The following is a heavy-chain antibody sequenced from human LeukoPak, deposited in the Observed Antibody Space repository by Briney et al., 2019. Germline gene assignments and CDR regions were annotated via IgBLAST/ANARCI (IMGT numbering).Heavy chain of an antibody. CDR2: IYSDNT. CDR1: GFSFSSYG. V-gene: IGHV3-53*01. CDR3: ARRAGAYSHPYDY. J-gene: IGHJ4*02. D-gene: IGHD4/OR15-4a*01. Sequence: GGSLRLSCAASGFSFSSYGMHWVRQAPGKGLEWVSFIYSDNTHYSDSVKGRFTISRDNSKNTLYLQMNSLRAEDTAVYYCARRAGAYSHPYDYWGQGTLVTVSS.